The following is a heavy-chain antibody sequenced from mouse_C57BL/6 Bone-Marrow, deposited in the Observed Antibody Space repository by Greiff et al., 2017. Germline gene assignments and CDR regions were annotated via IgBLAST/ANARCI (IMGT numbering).Heavy chain of an antibody. V-gene: IGHV10-1*01. CDR3: VRLSADWFAY. J-gene: IGHJ3*01. CDR1: GFSFNTYA. CDR2: IRSKSNNYAT. Sequence: EVQRVESGGGLVQPKGSLKLSCAASGFSFNTYAMNWVRQAPGKGLEWVARIRSKSNNYATYYADSVKDRFTISRDDSESMLYLQMNNLKTAVTAMYYCVRLSADWFAYWGQGTLVTVSA.